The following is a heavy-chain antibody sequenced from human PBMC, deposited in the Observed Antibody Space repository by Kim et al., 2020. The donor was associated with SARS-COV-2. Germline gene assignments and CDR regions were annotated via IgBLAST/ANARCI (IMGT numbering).Heavy chain of an antibody. J-gene: IGHJ4*02. V-gene: IGHV3-23*01. Sequence: GGSLRLSCAASGYSFSSYAMSWVRQAPGKGPEWVSGISGRSDKTHYADSVKGRFTISRANSKSTLYLEMHSLRAEDTAVYYCARHNSDWYPIDYWGQGTL. CDR3: ARHNSDWYPIDY. CDR1: GYSFSSYA. CDR2: ISGRSDKT. D-gene: IGHD6-19*01.